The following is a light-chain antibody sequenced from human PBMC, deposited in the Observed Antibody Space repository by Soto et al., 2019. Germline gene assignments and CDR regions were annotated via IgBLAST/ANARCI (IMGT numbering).Light chain of an antibody. J-gene: IGKJ2*01. CDR3: QQYVAPPPYT. CDR2: GAS. Sequence: ENVLTQSPGTLSLSPGERATLSCRASQCVTNNYLAWYQQKPGQAPRLLIYGASSRATGIPDRFSGSGSATDFTLTISRVEPEDFAVYYCQQYVAPPPYTFGQGTKLEIK. V-gene: IGKV3-20*01. CDR1: QCVTNNY.